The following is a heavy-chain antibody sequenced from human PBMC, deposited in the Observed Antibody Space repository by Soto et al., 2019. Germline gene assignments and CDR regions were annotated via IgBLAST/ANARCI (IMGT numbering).Heavy chain of an antibody. Sequence: SETLSLTSTVSGCSLSSYYWSWIRPPPGKGLEWIGYIYYSGSTNYNPSLKSRVTISVDTSKNQFSLKLSSVTAADTAVYYCARDLYGDYANNWFDPWGQGTLVTVSS. CDR3: ARDLYGDYANNWFDP. J-gene: IGHJ5*02. CDR2: IYYSGST. CDR1: GCSLSSYY. D-gene: IGHD4-17*01. V-gene: IGHV4-59*01.